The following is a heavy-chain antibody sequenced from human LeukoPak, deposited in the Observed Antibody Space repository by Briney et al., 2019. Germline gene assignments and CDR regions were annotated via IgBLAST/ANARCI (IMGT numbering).Heavy chain of an antibody. CDR2: IYHSGST. D-gene: IGHD3-3*01. V-gene: IGHV4-4*02. J-gene: IGHJ4*02. CDR1: GGSISSSNW. CDR3: AKTGGLRSKRGYFDS. Sequence: PSGTLSLTCAVSGGSISSSNWWSWVRQPPGKGLEWIGEIYHSGSTNYNPSLKSRVTISVDKSKNQFSLKLSSVTAADTAVYYCAKTGGLRSKRGYFDSWGQGTLVTVSS.